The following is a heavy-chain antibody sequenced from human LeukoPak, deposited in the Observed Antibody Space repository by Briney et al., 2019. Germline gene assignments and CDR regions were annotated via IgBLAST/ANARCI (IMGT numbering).Heavy chain of an antibody. Sequence: SETLSLTCAVYGGSFSGYYWSWIRQPPGKGLEWIGEINHSGSTNYNPSLKSRVTISVDTSKNQFSLKLSSVTAADTAVYYCARSRYYYDSSGYQRRAFDIWGQGTMVTVSS. V-gene: IGHV4-34*01. CDR2: INHSGST. CDR1: GGSFSGYY. J-gene: IGHJ3*02. CDR3: ARSRYYYDSSGYQRRAFDI. D-gene: IGHD3-22*01.